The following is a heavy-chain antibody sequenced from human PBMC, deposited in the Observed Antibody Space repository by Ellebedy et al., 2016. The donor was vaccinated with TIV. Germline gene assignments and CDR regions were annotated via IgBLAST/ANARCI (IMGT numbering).Heavy chain of an antibody. CDR3: ARKNYFDSGILDALDV. CDR2: IGNTGTAR. V-gene: IGHV3-30*01. CDR1: GFTFSSYA. Sequence: PGGSLRLSCAASGFTFSSYALHWVRQAPGKGLHWVAVIGNTGTARFYADSVKGRFTISRDNSKNTVYLQMDSLRTEDTALYFCARKNYFDSGILDALDVWGQGAMVTVSS. J-gene: IGHJ3*01. D-gene: IGHD3-10*01.